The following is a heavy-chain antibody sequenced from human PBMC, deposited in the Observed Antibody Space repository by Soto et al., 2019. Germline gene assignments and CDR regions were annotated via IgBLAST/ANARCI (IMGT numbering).Heavy chain of an antibody. J-gene: IGHJ4*02. Sequence: SVKVSCKASGGTFSSYAISWVRQAPGQGLEWMGGIIPIFGTANYAQKFQGRVTITADKSTSTAYMELSSLRSEDTAVYYCAGGYCSGGSCFYYFDYWGQGTLVTVSS. CDR3: AGGYCSGGSCFYYFDY. CDR1: GGTFSSYA. D-gene: IGHD2-15*01. CDR2: IIPIFGTA. V-gene: IGHV1-69*06.